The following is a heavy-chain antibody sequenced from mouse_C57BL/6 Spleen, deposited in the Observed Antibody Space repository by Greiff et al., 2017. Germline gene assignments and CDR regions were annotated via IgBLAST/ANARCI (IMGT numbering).Heavy chain of an antibody. CDR1: GFTFTAYY. D-gene: IGHD1-1*01. CDR3: ARTIINYCGSRYFDY. Sequence: EVQRVESGGGLVQPGGSLSLSCAASGFTFTAYYMSWVRQPPGKALEWFGFIRNKANGYTTEYSASVKGQFTISRDNSQSILYLQMNAQRAEDSATYYGARTIINYCGSRYFDYWGQGTTLTVSS. V-gene: IGHV7-3*01. CDR2: IRNKANGYTT. J-gene: IGHJ2*01.